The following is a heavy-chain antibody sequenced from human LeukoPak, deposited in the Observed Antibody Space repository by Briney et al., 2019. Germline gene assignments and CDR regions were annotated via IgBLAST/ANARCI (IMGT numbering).Heavy chain of an antibody. CDR1: GGSVSSGSYY. CDR2: IYYSGST. V-gene: IGHV4-61*01. J-gene: IGHJ4*02. CDR3: ATRGEGISSYGYVY. Sequence: SETLSLTCTVSGGSVSSGSYYWSWIRQPPGKGLEWIGYIYYSGSTNYNPSLKSRVTISVDTSKNQFSLKLSSVTAADTAVYYCATRGEGISSYGYVYWGQGTLVTVS. D-gene: IGHD5-18*01.